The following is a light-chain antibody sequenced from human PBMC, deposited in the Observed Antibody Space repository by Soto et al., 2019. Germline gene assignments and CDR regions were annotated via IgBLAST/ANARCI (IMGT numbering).Light chain of an antibody. CDR2: KAA. J-gene: IGKJ1*01. CDR1: QSISSW. CDR3: QQYNSDPTWT. V-gene: IGKV1-5*03. Sequence: DIQMTQSPSTLSASVGDRVTITCRASQSISSWLAWYQQKPGKAPKLLIYKAASLESGVPSRFSGSGSGTEFTLTISSLHPDDFATYYCQQYNSDPTWTFGQGTKVEIK.